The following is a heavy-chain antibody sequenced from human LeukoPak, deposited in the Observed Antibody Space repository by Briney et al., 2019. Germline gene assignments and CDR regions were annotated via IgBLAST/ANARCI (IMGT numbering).Heavy chain of an antibody. Sequence: GGSLRPSCAASGFTFSSYAMSWVRQAPGKGLEWVSAISGSGGSTYYADSVKGRFTISRDNSKNTLYLQMNSLRAEDTAVYYCARSDYYGSGSPTDYWGQGTLVTVSS. V-gene: IGHV3-23*01. D-gene: IGHD3-10*01. CDR3: ARSDYYGSGSPTDY. CDR1: GFTFSSYA. J-gene: IGHJ4*02. CDR2: ISGSGGST.